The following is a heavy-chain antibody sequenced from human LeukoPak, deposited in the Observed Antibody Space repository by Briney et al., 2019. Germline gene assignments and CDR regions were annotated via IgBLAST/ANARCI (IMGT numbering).Heavy chain of an antibody. V-gene: IGHV4-31*03. CDR2: IYYSGST. Sequence: KPSETLSLTCTVSGGSISSGGYYWSWIRQHPGKGLEWIGYIYYSGSTYYNPSLKSRVTISVDTSKNQFSLKLSSVTAADTAVYYCARDRNYYDSSGYYQGWFDPWGQGTLVTASS. CDR3: ARDRNYYDSSGYYQGWFDP. D-gene: IGHD3-22*01. J-gene: IGHJ5*02. CDR1: GGSISSGGYY.